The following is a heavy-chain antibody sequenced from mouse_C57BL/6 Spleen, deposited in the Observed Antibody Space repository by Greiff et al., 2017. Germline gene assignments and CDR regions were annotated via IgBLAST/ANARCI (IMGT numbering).Heavy chain of an antibody. V-gene: IGHV1-42*01. J-gene: IGHJ3*01. D-gene: IGHD2-14*01. CDR2: INPSTGGT. Sequence: EVQLQESGPELVKPGASVKISCKASGYSFTGYYMNWVKQSPEKSLEWIGEINPSTGGTTYNQKFKAKATLTVDKSSSTAYMQLKSLTSEDSAVYYCARSHNRGFAYWGQGTLVTVSA. CDR3: ARSHNRGFAY. CDR1: GYSFTGYY.